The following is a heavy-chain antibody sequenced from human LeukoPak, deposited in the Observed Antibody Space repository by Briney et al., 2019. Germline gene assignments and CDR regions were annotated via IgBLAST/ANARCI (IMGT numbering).Heavy chain of an antibody. CDR3: SKDISAGGLDV. J-gene: IGHJ6*02. V-gene: IGHV3-9*01. Sequence: PGGSLRLSCVASGFIVRDHAMHWVRQTPGKGRGWVAGVFWNGVDKGYADSVKGRFTIFRDNAKNSMYLQMNSVRIEETCFYYCSKDISAGGLDVWGPGTPVTVSS. D-gene: IGHD3-16*02. CDR2: VFWNGVDK. CDR1: GFIVRDHA.